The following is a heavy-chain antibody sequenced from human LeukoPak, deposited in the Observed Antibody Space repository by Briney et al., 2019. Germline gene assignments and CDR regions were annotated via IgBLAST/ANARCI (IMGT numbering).Heavy chain of an antibody. CDR2: VNPKSGGT. CDR1: GYTLNDCY. D-gene: IGHD3-22*01. J-gene: IGHJ4*02. CDR3: ARAGYYDTSGYYHPFDY. V-gene: IGHV1-2*02. Sequence: ASVTVSCKASGYTLNDCYIHWVRQAPGQGLEWMGWVNPKSGGTKYEQNFQGRVTMTRDTSISTAYMDLSRLTSDDTAVYYCARAGYYDTSGYYHPFDYWGQGILVTVSS.